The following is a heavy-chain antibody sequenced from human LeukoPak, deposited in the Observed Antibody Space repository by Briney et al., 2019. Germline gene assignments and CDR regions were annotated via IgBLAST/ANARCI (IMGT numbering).Heavy chain of an antibody. CDR1: GFTFSSYS. V-gene: IGHV3-21*01. J-gene: IGHJ4*02. CDR3: ARDLDEIPPFDY. CDR2: ISSSSSYI. D-gene: IGHD5-24*01. Sequence: RGSLRLSCAASGFTFSSYSTNWVRQAPGKGLEWVSSISSSSSYIYYADSVKGRFTISRDNAKNSLYLQMNSLRAEDTAVYYCARDLDEIPPFDYWGQGTLVTVSS.